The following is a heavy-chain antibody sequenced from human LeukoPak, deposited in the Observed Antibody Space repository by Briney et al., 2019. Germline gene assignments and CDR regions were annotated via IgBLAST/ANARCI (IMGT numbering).Heavy chain of an antibody. J-gene: IGHJ4*02. CDR3: ARGRPWSGYPTPIDY. V-gene: IGHV4-38-2*02. CDR1: GYSISSGYY. CDR2: IYHSGST. D-gene: IGHD3-3*01. Sequence: SETLSLTCTASGYSISSGYYWGWIRQPPGKGLEWIGSIYHSGSTYYNPSPKSRVTISVDTSKNQFSLKLSSVTAADTAVYYCARGRPWSGYPTPIDYWGQGTLVTVSS.